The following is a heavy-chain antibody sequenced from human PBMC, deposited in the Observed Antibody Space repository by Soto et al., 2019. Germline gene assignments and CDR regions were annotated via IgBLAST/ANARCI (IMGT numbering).Heavy chain of an antibody. CDR1: GASISTGDYY. V-gene: IGHV4-30-4*08. CDR3: AREMRYCTNGVCHSYGMDV. CDR2: SHNSGST. Sequence: QVQLQEAGPGLVKPSQTLSLTCTVSGASISTGDYYWSWIRQPPGRGLEWIGNSHNSGSTFHNPSLRGRLTMSMDTSKNQFSLKLTSVTATDTAIYFCAREMRYCTNGVCHSYGMDVWGQGTTVIVSS. D-gene: IGHD2-8*01. J-gene: IGHJ6*02.